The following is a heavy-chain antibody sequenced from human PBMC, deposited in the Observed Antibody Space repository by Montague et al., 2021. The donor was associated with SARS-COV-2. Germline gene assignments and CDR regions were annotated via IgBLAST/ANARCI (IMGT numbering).Heavy chain of an antibody. D-gene: IGHD6-19*01. J-gene: IGHJ4*02. Sequence: SLRLSCAASGFTVSSNYMTWVRRAPGKGLEWVSVIYSGGTTSYADSVKGRFTISRDNSKNTLNLQMNSLRAEDTDVYYCARGSGWFLEEHYFDYWGQGTLVTVSS. CDR2: IYSGGTT. CDR1: GFTVSSNY. CDR3: ARGSGWFLEEHYFDY. V-gene: IGHV3-53*01.